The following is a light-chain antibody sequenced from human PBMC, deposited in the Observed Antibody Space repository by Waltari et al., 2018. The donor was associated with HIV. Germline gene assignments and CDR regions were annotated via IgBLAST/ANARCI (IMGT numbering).Light chain of an antibody. CDR3: YSYAGSLL. Sequence: WYQQHPTKAPKLTIYDVSARPSGVPDRFSGSKSGNRASLTISGLQAEDDADYYCYSYAGSLLFGGGTKLTVL. J-gene: IGLJ2*01. V-gene: IGLV2-11*01. CDR2: DVS.